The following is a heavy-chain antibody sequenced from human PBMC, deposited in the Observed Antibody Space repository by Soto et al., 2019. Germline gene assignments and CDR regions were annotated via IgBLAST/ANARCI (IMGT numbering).Heavy chain of an antibody. CDR1: GFSLTSPGMC. V-gene: IGHV2-70*13. CDR2: IERDDDDK. Sequence: SGPTLVNPKETLTLTCTLSGFSLTSPGMCVSWIRQPPGKALEWLALIERDDDDKYYSTSLKTRLTISKDTRKNQVVLTMANMDPADTGTYYCARSIRGPRRFNGMDVWGQGTTVTVSS. CDR3: ARSIRGPRRFNGMDV. D-gene: IGHD1-20*01. J-gene: IGHJ6*02.